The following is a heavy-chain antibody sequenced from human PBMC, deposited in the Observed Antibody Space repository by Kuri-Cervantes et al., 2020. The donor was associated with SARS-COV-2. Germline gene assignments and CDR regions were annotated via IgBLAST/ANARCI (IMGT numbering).Heavy chain of an antibody. D-gene: IGHD1-20*01. CDR2: ISGSGGST. CDR1: GFTFSSYA. J-gene: IGHJ6*02. Sequence: GGSLRLSCAASGFTFSSYAMSWVRQAPGKGLEWVSAISGSGGSTYYADSVKGRFTISRDNSKNTLYLQMNSLRAEDTAVYYCARGGITGTRRGSQNIYYYGMDVWGQGTTVTVSS. CDR3: ARGGITGTRRGSQNIYYYGMDV. V-gene: IGHV3-23*01.